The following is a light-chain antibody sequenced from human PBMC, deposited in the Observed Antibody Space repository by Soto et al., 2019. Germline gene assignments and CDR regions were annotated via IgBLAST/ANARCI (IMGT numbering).Light chain of an antibody. CDR1: QSVSSSY. CDR3: QQYNNWPRWT. CDR2: GAS. V-gene: IGKV3-15*01. J-gene: IGKJ1*01. Sequence: EIVLTQSPATLSLSPGERATLSCRASQSVSSSYLAWYQQKPGQAPRLLINGASTRATGIPARFSGSGSGTEFTLTISSLQSEDFAVYYCQQYNNWPRWTFGQGTKVDIK.